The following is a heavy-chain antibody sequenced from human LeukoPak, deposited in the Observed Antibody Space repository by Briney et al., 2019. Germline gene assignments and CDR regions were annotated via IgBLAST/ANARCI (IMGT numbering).Heavy chain of an antibody. J-gene: IGHJ4*02. D-gene: IGHD4-11*01. CDR1: GGSISNYY. V-gene: IGHV4-59*06. Sequence: SETLSLTCTVSGGSISNYYWSWIRQHPGKGLEWIGYIYYSGGTYYNPSLKSRVTISVDTSKNQFSLKLSSVTAADTAVYYCARAPRAGHSSYVDYWGQGTLVTVSS. CDR2: IYYSGGT. CDR3: ARAPRAGHSSYVDY.